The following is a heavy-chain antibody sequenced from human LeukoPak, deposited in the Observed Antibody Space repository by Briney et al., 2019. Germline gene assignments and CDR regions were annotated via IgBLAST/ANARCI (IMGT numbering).Heavy chain of an antibody. CDR3: ARLGQWPRLEDPFN. D-gene: IGHD1-1*01. V-gene: IGHV4-39*01. J-gene: IGHJ4*02. CDR2: IYYSGST. CDR1: GGSISSSSYY. Sequence: PSETLSLTCTVSGGSISSSSYYWGWIRQPPGKGLEWIGSIYYSGSTYYNPSLKSRVTISVDTSKNQFSLKLSSVTAADTAVYYCARLGQWPRLEDPFNWGQGTLVTVSS.